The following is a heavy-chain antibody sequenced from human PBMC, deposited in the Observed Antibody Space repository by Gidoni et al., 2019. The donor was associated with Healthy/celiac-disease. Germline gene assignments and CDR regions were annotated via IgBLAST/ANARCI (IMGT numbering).Heavy chain of an antibody. Sequence: QVQLVQSGAEVQKPGDSVTDSCKASGYTFTVYYMHWVRQAPGQGLEWMGWLKPNSGGTNYAQKFQGRVTMTRDTSISTAYMELSRLRSDDTAVDYCASWSPEVYGSSWYGYYYFGMDVWGKGTTVTVSS. J-gene: IGHJ6*04. D-gene: IGHD6-13*01. CDR3: ASWSPEVYGSSWYGYYYFGMDV. CDR1: GYTFTVYY. CDR2: LKPNSGGT. V-gene: IGHV1-2*02.